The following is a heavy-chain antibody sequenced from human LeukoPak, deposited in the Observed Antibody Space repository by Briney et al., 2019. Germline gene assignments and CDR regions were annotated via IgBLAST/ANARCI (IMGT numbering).Heavy chain of an antibody. D-gene: IGHD6-19*01. CDR3: ARDSPLKGYNSGWATNSFDF. CDR2: VTDGAVAT. V-gene: IGHV3-23*01. J-gene: IGHJ4*02. CDR1: GFNFRSYA. Sequence: GGSLRLSCAASGFNFRSYAMSWVRQAPGKGLEWVSTVTDGAVATYYADSVRGRHTISRDNSKNTLYLQMNSLRAEDTAVYYCARDSPLKGYNSGWATNSFDFWGQGTLVTVSS.